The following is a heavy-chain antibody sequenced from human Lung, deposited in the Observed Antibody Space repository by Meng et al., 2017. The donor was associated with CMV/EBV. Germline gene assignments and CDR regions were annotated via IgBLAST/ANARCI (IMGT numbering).Heavy chain of an antibody. V-gene: IGHV3-74*01. Sequence: EVQLVESGGGLVQPGGSLRLPVTVAGFTLRRYWMHWVRQAPGKGLEWVSRIHVDGRGISYADSVKGRFTISKDDARNSLHLQMNSLRVEDTAVYYCARGLEENLGWEMGYWGQGTLVTVSS. CDR1: GFTLRRYW. CDR2: IHVDGRGI. D-gene: IGHD1-26*01. CDR3: ARGLEENLGWEMGY. J-gene: IGHJ4*02.